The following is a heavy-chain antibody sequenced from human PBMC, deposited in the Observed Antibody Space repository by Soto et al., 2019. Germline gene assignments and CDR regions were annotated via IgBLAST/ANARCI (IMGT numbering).Heavy chain of an antibody. V-gene: IGHV3-49*03. J-gene: IGHJ4*02. D-gene: IGHD6-13*01. CDR1: GFTFGDYA. CDR2: IRSKTYGGTT. CDR3: TRSGYTDSWTGTGFDY. Sequence: PGGSLRLSCTASGFTFGDYAMSWFRQAPGKGLEWVAFIRSKTYGGTTEYAASVKGRFTISRDDSKSIAYLQMNSLRTEDTALYYCTRSGYTDSWTGTGFDYWGQGTLVTVSS.